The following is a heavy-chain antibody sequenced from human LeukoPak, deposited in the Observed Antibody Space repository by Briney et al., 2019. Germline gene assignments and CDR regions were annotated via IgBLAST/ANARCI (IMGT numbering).Heavy chain of an antibody. J-gene: IGHJ4*02. CDR2: IYYSGST. Sequence: SETLSLTWTVSGGTISSISYCWGWIRQPPGKWLEWNGSIYYSGSTYYNPSLKSRVTISVDTSKNQFSLKLSSVTAADTAVYYAPRLLGNGYGEYLTLPRIYYWGQLTLVTFSS. D-gene: IGHD4-17*01. CDR1: GGTISSISYC. CDR3: PRLLGNGYGEYLTLPRIYY. V-gene: IGHV4-39*01.